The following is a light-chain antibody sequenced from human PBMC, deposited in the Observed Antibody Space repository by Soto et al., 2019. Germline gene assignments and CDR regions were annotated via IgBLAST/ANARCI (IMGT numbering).Light chain of an antibody. J-gene: IGKJ1*01. CDR1: QSVSSN. V-gene: IGKV3-15*01. Sequence: IVMTQSPATLAVSAGETATLSYSASQSVSSNLAWYQQKPGQAPRLLIYGASTRATGIPARFSGSGSGTEFTLTISSLQSEAFAVYYCQQYNNWPKTFGQGTKVDIK. CDR2: GAS. CDR3: QQYNNWPKT.